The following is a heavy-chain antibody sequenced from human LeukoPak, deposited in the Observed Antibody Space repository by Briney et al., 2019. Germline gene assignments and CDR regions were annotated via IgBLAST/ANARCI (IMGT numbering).Heavy chain of an antibody. CDR1: GLSVSTNS. V-gene: IGHV3-66*01. Sequence: GGSLRLSCAASGLSVSTNSMSWVRQTPGKGLEWVSVIYSGDSTYYGDSVKGRFTISSDKSKNTVYLQMNSLRAEDTAVYYCATDHRNLDAFDIWGQGTMVTVSS. D-gene: IGHD1-14*01. CDR2: IYSGDST. CDR3: ATDHRNLDAFDI. J-gene: IGHJ3*02.